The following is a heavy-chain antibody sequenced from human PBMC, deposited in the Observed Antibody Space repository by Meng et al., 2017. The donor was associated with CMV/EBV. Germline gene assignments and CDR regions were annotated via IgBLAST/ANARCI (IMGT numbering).Heavy chain of an antibody. D-gene: IGHD3-3*01. CDR2: IKQDGSEK. V-gene: IGHV3-7*01. J-gene: IGHJ5*02. Sequence: GESLKISCAASGFTFSSYWMSWVRQAPGKGLEWVANIKQDGSEKYYVDSVKGRFTISRDNAKNSLYLQMNSLRAEDTAVYYCARESTIFRVVISPWGQGTLVTVSS. CDR1: GFTFSSYW. CDR3: ARESTIFRVVISP.